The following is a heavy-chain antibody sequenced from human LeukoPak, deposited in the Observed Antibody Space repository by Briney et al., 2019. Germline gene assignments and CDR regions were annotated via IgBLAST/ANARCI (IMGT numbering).Heavy chain of an antibody. D-gene: IGHD1-14*01. CDR1: GGSISSGSYY. V-gene: IGHV4-61*02. CDR3: ARGRPYNVGLPPWFDP. Sequence: SQTLSLTCTVSGGSISSGSYYWSWIRQPAGKGLEWIGRIYTSGSTNYNPSLKSRVTISVDTSKNQFSLKLSSVTAADTAVYYCARGRPYNVGLPPWFDPWGQGTLVTVSS. J-gene: IGHJ5*02. CDR2: IYTSGST.